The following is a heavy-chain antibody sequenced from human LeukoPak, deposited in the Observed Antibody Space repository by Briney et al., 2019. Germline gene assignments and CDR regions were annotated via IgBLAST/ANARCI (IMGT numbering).Heavy chain of an antibody. D-gene: IGHD6-19*01. Sequence: GGSLTLSCAASGLTFSNCGMHWVRQAPGKGLAWVAVIWYDGSNKYYADSVKGRFTISRDNSKNTLYLQMTSLRAEATAAYYCARDLGSGWYSDYWGQGTLVTVSS. CDR3: ARDLGSGWYSDY. V-gene: IGHV3-33*01. CDR2: IWYDGSNK. CDR1: GLTFSNCG. J-gene: IGHJ4*02.